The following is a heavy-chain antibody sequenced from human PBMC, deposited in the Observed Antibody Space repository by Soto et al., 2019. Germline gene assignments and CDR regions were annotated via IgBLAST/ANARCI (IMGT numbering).Heavy chain of an antibody. D-gene: IGHD6-19*01. CDR1: GYTFMSYG. CDR2: ISAYSGNT. V-gene: IGHV1-18*01. J-gene: IGHJ4*02. CDR3: AIRRAGHDDS. Sequence: QVQVVQSGAEVKKPGASVKVSCKASGYTFMSYGISWVRQEPGQGLEWLGLISAYSGNTNYAQKFQGRVTITKHTSTSTAYMALRILRPDDTAVYYCAIRRAGHDDSWGQGTLVTVSS.